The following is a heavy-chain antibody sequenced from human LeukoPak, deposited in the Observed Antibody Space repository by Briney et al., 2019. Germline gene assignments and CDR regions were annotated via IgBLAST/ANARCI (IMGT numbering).Heavy chain of an antibody. CDR1: GGFISSYH. D-gene: IGHD1-14*01. Sequence: PSETLSLTCTVSGGFISSYHRSWIRQPAGKGLEWIGRIYTSGSTNYNPSLKGRVTMSLDTSKNQLSLKLSSVTAADTAVYYCATEGPLGILNCWGRGSLVSVSS. V-gene: IGHV4-4*07. J-gene: IGHJ4*02. CDR3: ATEGPLGILNC. CDR2: IYTSGST.